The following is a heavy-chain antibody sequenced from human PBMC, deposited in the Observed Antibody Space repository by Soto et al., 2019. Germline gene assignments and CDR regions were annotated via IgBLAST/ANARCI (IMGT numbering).Heavy chain of an antibody. V-gene: IGHV1-2*02. CDR3: ARQLAYCGGDCFTEPIEY. D-gene: IGHD2-21*02. CDR2: VNPRSGDT. Sequence: QAQLVQSGAEVKKPGASVKVSCKTSGYTFINYYIHWVRQAPGQGREWMGWVNPRSGDTNYAQKFQGRVTMTRDTSISTAYMELSSLRSDDTAVFYCARQLAYCGGDCFTEPIEYWGQGTLVTVSS. J-gene: IGHJ4*02. CDR1: GYTFINYY.